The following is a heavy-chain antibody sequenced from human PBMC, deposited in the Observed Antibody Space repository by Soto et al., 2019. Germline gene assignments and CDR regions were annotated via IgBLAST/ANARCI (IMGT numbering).Heavy chain of an antibody. Sequence: QVQLQESGPGLVKPSETLSLTCTVSGGSISSYYWSWIRQPPGKGLEWIGYIYYSGSTNYNPSLNSRVTISVDTSKNQFSQKLSSVTAADTAVYYWAGQQWLFRAWFDPWGQGTLVTVSS. J-gene: IGHJ5*02. V-gene: IGHV4-59*08. CDR2: IYYSGST. D-gene: IGHD6-19*01. CDR1: GGSISSYY. CDR3: AGQQWLFRAWFDP.